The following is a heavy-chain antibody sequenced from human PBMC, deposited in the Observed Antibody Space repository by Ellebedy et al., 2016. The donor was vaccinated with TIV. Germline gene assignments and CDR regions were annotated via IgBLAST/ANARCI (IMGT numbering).Heavy chain of an antibody. V-gene: IGHV1-2*06. J-gene: IGHJ4*02. CDR1: GYTFTSYF. CDR3: ARAYYYDSIAYYFDS. D-gene: IGHD3-22*01. CDR2: INPNSGDT. Sequence: ASVKVSCKASGYTFTSYFMHWVRQAPGQGLEWMGRINPNSGDTTYAQKFLGRVTFTRDTSISTAYMELRRLRTDDTAVFYCARAYYYDSIAYYFDSWGQGTLVTVSS.